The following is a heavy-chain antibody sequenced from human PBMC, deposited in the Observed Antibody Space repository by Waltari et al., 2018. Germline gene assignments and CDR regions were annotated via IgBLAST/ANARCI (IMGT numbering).Heavy chain of an antibody. D-gene: IGHD3-10*01. Sequence: QVQLVQSGAEVKKPGSSVKVSCKASGGTFSSYAISWVRQAPGQGLEWMGGIIPIFGTANYAQKFQGRVTITTDESTSTAYMELSSLRSEDTAVYYCASFSMVQAHSYYYGMDVWGQGTTVTVSS. CDR2: IIPIFGTA. CDR1: GGTFSSYA. J-gene: IGHJ6*02. CDR3: ASFSMVQAHSYYYGMDV. V-gene: IGHV1-69*05.